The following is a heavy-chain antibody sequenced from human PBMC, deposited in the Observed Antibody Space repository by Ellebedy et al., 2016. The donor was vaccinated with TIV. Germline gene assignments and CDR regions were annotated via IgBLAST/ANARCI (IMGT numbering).Heavy chain of an antibody. D-gene: IGHD2-8*01. Sequence: PGGSLRPSCVASGLPFSSSGMHWVRQVPGKGLEWVVVISDDGRDKYYATLLKGRFTISRDNSKNTLYLQRNSLRAEDTAIYYCASDTNQFHWGQGTLVTVSS. CDR1: GLPFSSSG. V-gene: IGHV3-30*03. CDR3: ASDTNQFH. CDR2: ISDDGRDK. J-gene: IGHJ4*02.